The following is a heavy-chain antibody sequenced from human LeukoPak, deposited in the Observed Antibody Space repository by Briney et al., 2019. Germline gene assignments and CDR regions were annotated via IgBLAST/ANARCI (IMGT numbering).Heavy chain of an antibody. CDR1: GYTFTDYY. V-gene: IGHV1-2*02. J-gene: IGHJ5*02. CDR3: TREARVGNWFDP. Sequence: ASVKVSCRASGYTFTDYYIHWVRQAPGQGLEWMGWINPDNGGTNYAQKFQGRVTMTRDTSIRTVYMDLSRLRSDDTAVFYCTREARVGNWFDPWGQGTQVTVST. CDR2: INPDNGGT. D-gene: IGHD2-2*01.